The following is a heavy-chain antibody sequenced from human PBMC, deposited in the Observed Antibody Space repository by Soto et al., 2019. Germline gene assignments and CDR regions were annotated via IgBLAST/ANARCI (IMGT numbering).Heavy chain of an antibody. V-gene: IGHV4-34*01. CDR3: ASLIAARQRGYYYYYYMDV. Sequence: QVQLQQWGAGLLKPSETLSLTCAVYGGSFSGYYWSWIRQPPGKGLEWIGEINHSGSTNYNPSLKSRVTISVDTSKNQFSLKRSSVTAADTAVYYCASLIAARQRGYYYYYYMDVWGKGTTVTVSS. J-gene: IGHJ6*03. D-gene: IGHD6-6*01. CDR1: GGSFSGYY. CDR2: INHSGST.